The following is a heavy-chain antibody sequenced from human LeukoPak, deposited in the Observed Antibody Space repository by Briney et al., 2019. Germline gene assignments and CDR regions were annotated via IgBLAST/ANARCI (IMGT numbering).Heavy chain of an antibody. J-gene: IGHJ4*01. CDR1: GGSISNYY. Sequence: SEILSLTCTVSGGSISNYYWSWIRQPAGKGLEWIGRIYAGRNTDHNPSLASLVTVSLDSSKNQFSLRLTSVTAADTAVYYCAREHKDYDGDGYYYGCWGQGSLVTVSS. CDR2: IYAGRNT. CDR3: AREHKDYDGDGYYYGC. D-gene: IGHD2-21*02. V-gene: IGHV4-4*07.